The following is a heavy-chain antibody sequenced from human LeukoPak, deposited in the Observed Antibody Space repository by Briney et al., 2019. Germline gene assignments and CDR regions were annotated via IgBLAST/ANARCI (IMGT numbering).Heavy chain of an antibody. CDR3: ARVRAARPVYYFDY. CDR1: GGSISSGGYY. Sequence: PSQTLSLTCTVSGGSISSGGYYWSWIRQHPGKGLEWIGYIYYSGSTYYNPSLKSRVTISVDTSKNQFSLKLSSVTAADTAVYYCARVRAARPVYYFDYWGQGTLVTVYS. CDR2: IYYSGST. J-gene: IGHJ4*02. D-gene: IGHD6-6*01. V-gene: IGHV4-31*03.